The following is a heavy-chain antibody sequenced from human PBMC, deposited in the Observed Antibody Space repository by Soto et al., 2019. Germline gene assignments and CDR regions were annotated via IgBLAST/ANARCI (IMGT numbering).Heavy chain of an antibody. D-gene: IGHD1-26*01. J-gene: IGHJ4*02. V-gene: IGHV4-59*08. CDR2: IYYSGST. CDR1: GGSISSYY. CDR3: ARRYGGILDY. Sequence: QVQLQESGPGLVKPSETLSLTCTVSGGSISSYYWSWIRQPPGKGLEWIGYIYYSGSTNYNPSLKSRVTISVDTSKNQFSLKLSSVTAADTAVYYCARRYGGILDYWGQGTLVTVSS.